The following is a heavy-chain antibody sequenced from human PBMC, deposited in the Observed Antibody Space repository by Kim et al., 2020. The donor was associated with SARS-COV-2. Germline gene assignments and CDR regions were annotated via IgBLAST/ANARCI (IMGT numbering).Heavy chain of an antibody. CDR2: ISGSGGSGSGGST. D-gene: IGHD3-22*01. J-gene: IGHJ4*02. V-gene: IGHV3-23*01. CDR1: GFTFNTYA. Sequence: GGSLRLSCAASGFTFNTYAMSWVRQAPGKGLEWVSTISGSGGSGSGGSTYYADSVKGRFTISRDNSKNTLYLQMNSLRAEDTAVYYCAKDEYYYDSYFDYWGQGTLVTVSS. CDR3: AKDEYYYDSYFDY.